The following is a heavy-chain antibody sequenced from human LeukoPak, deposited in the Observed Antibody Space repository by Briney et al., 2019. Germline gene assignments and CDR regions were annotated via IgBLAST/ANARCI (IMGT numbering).Heavy chain of an antibody. CDR1: GGSSSSTSYY. Sequence: SETLSLICTVSGGSSSSTSYYWGWIRQPPGKGLEWIGSIYYSGSTYYNPSLKSRVTISVDTSKNQFSLKLSSVTAADTAVYYCARQAVYDFWSGYSSPPDYWGQGTLVTVSS. CDR3: ARQAVYDFWSGYSSPPDY. D-gene: IGHD3-3*01. J-gene: IGHJ4*02. V-gene: IGHV4-39*01. CDR2: IYYSGST.